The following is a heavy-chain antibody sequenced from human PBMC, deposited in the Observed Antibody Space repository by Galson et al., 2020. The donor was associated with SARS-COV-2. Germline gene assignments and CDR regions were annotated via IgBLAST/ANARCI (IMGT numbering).Heavy chain of an antibody. CDR3: ASLPREYSYVDY. D-gene: IGHD5-18*01. V-gene: IGHV4-31*03. CDR2: TYYSGTN. J-gene: IGHJ4*02. CDR1: GGSISSGAYY. Sequence: ASETLSLTCTVSGGSISSGAYYWSWIRPHPGKGLVWIGYTYYSGTNYYNPSLKSRVTISVDTSKNQVSLTLNSVTAADTAVYYCASLPREYSYVDYWGQGTLVTVSS.